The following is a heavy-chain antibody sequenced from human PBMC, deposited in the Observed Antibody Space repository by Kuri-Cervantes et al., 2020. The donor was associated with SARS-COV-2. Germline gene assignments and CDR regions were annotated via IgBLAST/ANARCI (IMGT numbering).Heavy chain of an antibody. D-gene: IGHD2-21*01. Sequence: ASVKVSCKASGYTFTSYAMNWVRQAPGQGLEWMGRINPNSGGTNYAQKFQGRVTMTRDTSISTAYMELSRLRSDDTAVYYCASQLGGGASEYYFDYWGQGTLVTVSS. CDR2: INPNSGGT. CDR3: ASQLGGGASEYYFDY. CDR1: GYTFTSYA. V-gene: IGHV1-2*06. J-gene: IGHJ4*02.